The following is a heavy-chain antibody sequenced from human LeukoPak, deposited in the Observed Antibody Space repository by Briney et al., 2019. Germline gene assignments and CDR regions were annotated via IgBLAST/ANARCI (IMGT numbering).Heavy chain of an antibody. V-gene: IGHV4-38-2*02. D-gene: IGHD3-22*01. CDR3: AAYYYDSSSYYYYYYYMDV. Sequence: PSETLSLTCTVSGYSISSAYYWVWIRQPPGKGLEWIGSIYYSGSTYYNPSLKSRVTISVVTSKTQFYLKLSSVTAADTAVYYCAAYYYDSSSYYYYYYYMDVWGKGTTVTVSS. CDR2: IYYSGST. CDR1: GYSISSAYY. J-gene: IGHJ6*03.